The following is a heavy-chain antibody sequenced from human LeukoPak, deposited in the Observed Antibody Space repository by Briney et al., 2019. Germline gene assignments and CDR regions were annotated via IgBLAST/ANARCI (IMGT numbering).Heavy chain of an antibody. Sequence: SETLSLTCAVSGGSISSASYYWNWIRQPAGKGLEWIGRISGSGSTNYNPSLNSRVIISVDTSKNQFSLKLSSVTAADTAVYYCARGRSGYGGNSGIASCDYWGQGTLVTVSS. CDR3: ARGRSGYGGNSGIASCDY. CDR2: ISGSGST. V-gene: IGHV4-61*02. D-gene: IGHD4-23*01. CDR1: GGSISSASYY. J-gene: IGHJ4*02.